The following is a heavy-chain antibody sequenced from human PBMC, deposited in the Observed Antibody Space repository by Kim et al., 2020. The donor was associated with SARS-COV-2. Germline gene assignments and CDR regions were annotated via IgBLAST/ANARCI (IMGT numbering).Heavy chain of an antibody. V-gene: IGHV3-23*01. CDR2: K. Sequence: KYNADSVKGRFTNSRDNPKNTLYLQMNSLRAEDTAVYYCATYTAMVLFDYWGQGTLVTVSS. J-gene: IGHJ4*02. D-gene: IGHD5-18*01. CDR3: ATYTAMVLFDY.